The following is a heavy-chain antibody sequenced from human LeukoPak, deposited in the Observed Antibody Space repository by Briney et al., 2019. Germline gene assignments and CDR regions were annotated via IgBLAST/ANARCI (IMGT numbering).Heavy chain of an antibody. Sequence: AGGSLRLSCAASGFTFSSYGMHWVRQAPGKGLDWVAFVRDDGSSQKYAATVKGRFTTSRDNSKNTLYLQMNNLRPEDTAVYYCTKGQLWASGRAFDIWGQGTMVTVSS. CDR3: TKGQLWASGRAFDI. CDR2: VRDDGSSQ. V-gene: IGHV3-30*02. D-gene: IGHD3-16*01. CDR1: GFTFSSYG. J-gene: IGHJ3*02.